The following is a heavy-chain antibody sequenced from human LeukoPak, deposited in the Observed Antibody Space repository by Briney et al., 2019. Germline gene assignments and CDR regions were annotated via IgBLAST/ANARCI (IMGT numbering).Heavy chain of an antibody. V-gene: IGHV3-48*01. Sequence: SGGSLRLSCAASGFTFSSYSMNWVRQAPGKGLEWVSYISSSSSTIYYADSVKGRFTISRDNAKNSLYLQMNSLRAEDTAVYYCAGALLLWFGTTDYWGQGTLVTVSS. CDR2: ISSSSSTI. D-gene: IGHD3-10*01. CDR3: AGALLLWFGTTDY. J-gene: IGHJ4*02. CDR1: GFTFSSYS.